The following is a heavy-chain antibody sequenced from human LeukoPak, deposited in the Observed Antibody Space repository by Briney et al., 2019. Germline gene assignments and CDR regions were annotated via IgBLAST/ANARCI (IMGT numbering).Heavy chain of an antibody. CDR3: VEDLYLAP. CDR1: GSTFDDYA. D-gene: IGHD3-16*01. CDR2: ISWNSGSI. V-gene: IGHV3-9*03. J-gene: IGHJ5*02. Sequence: GGSLRLSCAASGSTFDDYAMHWVRQAPGKGLEWVSGISWNSGSIGYADSVKGRFTISRDNANNSLYLQMNSLRAEDMALYYCVEDLYLAPWGQGTLVTVSS.